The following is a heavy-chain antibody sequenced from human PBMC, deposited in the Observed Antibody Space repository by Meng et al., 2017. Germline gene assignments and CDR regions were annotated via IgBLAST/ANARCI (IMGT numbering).Heavy chain of an antibody. J-gene: IGHJ5*02. CDR1: GGSFSGYY. CDR3: ARGRWRGNRFDP. V-gene: IGHV4-34*01. CDR2: INHCGRT. Sequence: RHGGAGRLKPSGTWSLTRAVYGGSFSGYYWSWIRQPPGKGLEWIGEINHCGRTNYNPSLKSRVTISVDTSKNQFSLKLSSVTAADTAVYYCARGRWRGNRFDPWGQGTLVTVSS. D-gene: IGHD3-10*01.